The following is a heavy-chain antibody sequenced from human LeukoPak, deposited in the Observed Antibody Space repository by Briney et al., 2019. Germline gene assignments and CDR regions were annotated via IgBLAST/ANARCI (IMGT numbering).Heavy chain of an antibody. D-gene: IGHD6-19*01. V-gene: IGHV4-38-2*02. CDR1: GYSISSGYY. CDR3: AIRQWLRGFDY. CDR2: IYHSGST. J-gene: IGHJ4*02. Sequence: PSETLSLTCTVSGYSISSGYYWGWIRQPPGKGLEWIGSIYHSGSTYYNPSLKSRVTISVDTSKNQFSLKLSSVTAADTAVYYCAIRQWLRGFDYWGQGTLVTVSS.